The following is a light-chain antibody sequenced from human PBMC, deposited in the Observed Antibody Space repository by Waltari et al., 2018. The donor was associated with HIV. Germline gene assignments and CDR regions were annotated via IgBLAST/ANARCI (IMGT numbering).Light chain of an antibody. Sequence: EIVLTQSPATLSLSPGDTATLPCRASQSVGTYLAWYQQKPGQAPRLLIFASLNRAPGIPARFSGSGSGTDFTLTISSLESEDSAIYYCQQRSNWPPITFGQGTRLEI. CDR3: QQRSNWPPIT. J-gene: IGKJ5*01. CDR1: QSVGTY. CDR2: ASL. V-gene: IGKV3-11*01.